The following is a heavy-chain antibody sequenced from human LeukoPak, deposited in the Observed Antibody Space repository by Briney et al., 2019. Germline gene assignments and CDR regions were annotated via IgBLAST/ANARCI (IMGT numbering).Heavy chain of an antibody. CDR2: INSGSSNT. CDR1: GFIFCSYV. V-gene: IGHV3-21*01. Sequence: GGSLRLSCEASGFIFCSYVVNWHRQAPGKGLEWVASINSGSSNTYYTESVKGRFTISRDDAKKSLYLQMDSLRVENTAVYFCTRDFLAAGDYWGQGTRVTVSS. D-gene: IGHD6-13*01. J-gene: IGHJ4*02. CDR3: TRDFLAAGDY.